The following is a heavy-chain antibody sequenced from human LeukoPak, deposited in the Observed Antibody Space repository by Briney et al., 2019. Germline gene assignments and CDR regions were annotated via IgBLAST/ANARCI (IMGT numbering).Heavy chain of an antibody. CDR3: ARGSTGAWDC. V-gene: IGHV4-59*01. Sequence: SETLSLTCTVSGGSISSYYWSWIRQSPGEGLEWIGYVHYNGDTNYNPSLKSRLTISVDTSKNQLSLKLSSVTAADTAVYYCARGSTGAWDCWGQGTLVTVSS. CDR1: GGSISSYY. J-gene: IGHJ4*02. CDR2: VHYNGDT. D-gene: IGHD7-27*01.